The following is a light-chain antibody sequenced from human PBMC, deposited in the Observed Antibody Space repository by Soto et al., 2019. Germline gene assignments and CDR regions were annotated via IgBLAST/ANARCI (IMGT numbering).Light chain of an antibody. V-gene: IGLV1-44*01. CDR3: AAWDDSLNGYV. J-gene: IGLJ1*01. Sequence: QSVLTQPPSASGTPGKRVTLSCSGSSSNIGSNTVCWYQRLPGTAPKVLIYSTNQRPSGVPDRFSGSKSGTSASLAISGLQSEDEADYYCAAWDDSLNGYVFGTGTKLTVL. CDR2: STN. CDR1: SSNIGSNT.